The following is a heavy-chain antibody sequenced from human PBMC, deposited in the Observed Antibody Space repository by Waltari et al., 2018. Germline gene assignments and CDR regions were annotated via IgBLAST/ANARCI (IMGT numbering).Heavy chain of an antibody. D-gene: IGHD4-17*01. CDR1: GGSFSGYY. J-gene: IGHJ3*02. CDR3: ARITTVTTSAFDI. CDR2: IKHRGST. Sequence: QVQLQQWGAGLLKPSETLSLTCAVYGGSFSGYYWSWIRQPPGKGLEWIGEIKHRGSTNDNPSLKSRVTISVDTSKNQCSLRLSSVTAADTAVYYCARITTVTTSAFDIWGQGTMVTVSS. V-gene: IGHV4-34*01.